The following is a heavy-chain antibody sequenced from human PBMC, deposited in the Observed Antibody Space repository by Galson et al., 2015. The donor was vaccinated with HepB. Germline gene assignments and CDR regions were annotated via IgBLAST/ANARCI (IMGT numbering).Heavy chain of an antibody. Sequence: QSGAEVKKPGESLKISCKGSGYSFTSYWIGWVRQMPGKGLEWMGIIYPGDSDTRYSPSFQGQVTISADKSISTAYLQWSSLKASDTAMYYCARPADVYSSGWYYFDYWGQGTLVTVSS. CDR2: IYPGDSDT. CDR1: GYSFTSYW. V-gene: IGHV5-51*01. D-gene: IGHD6-19*01. J-gene: IGHJ4*02. CDR3: ARPADVYSSGWYYFDY.